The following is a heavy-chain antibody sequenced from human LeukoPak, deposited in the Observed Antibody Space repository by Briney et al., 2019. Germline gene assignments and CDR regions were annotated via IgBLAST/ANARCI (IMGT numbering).Heavy chain of an antibody. D-gene: IGHD2-2*03. CDR1: GFTFSSYW. CDR3: AKDSHWILFDD. CDR2: IGGSGTRT. J-gene: IGHJ4*02. Sequence: GGSLRLSCVASGFTFSSYWMTWVRQAPGKGLEWVSGIGGSGTRTYYADSVKGRFTISRDNSKNTLYLQMNSLRDEDTAVYYCAKDSHWILFDDWGQGTLVTVSS. V-gene: IGHV3-23*01.